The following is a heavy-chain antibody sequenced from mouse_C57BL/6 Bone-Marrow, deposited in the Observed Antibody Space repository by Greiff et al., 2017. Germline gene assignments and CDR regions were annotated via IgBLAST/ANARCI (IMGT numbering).Heavy chain of an antibody. CDR1: GYTFTSYG. CDR3: ARGGGDNYFYY. Sequence: QVHVKQSGAELARPGASVKLSCKASGYTFTSYGISWVKQRTGQGLEWIGEIYPRSGNTYYNEKFKGKATLTADKSSSTAYMELRSLTSEDSAVYICARGGGDNYFYYCGQRTTLTVSS. D-gene: IGHD2-13*01. J-gene: IGHJ2*01. V-gene: IGHV1-81*01. CDR2: IYPRSGNT.